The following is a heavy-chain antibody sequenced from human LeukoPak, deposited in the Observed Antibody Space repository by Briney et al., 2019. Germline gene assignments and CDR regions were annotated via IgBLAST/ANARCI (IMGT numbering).Heavy chain of an antibody. D-gene: IGHD3-16*01. CDR2: ISYSGCT. CDR1: GGSINSYY. V-gene: IGHV4-59*08. J-gene: IGHJ4*02. CDR3: ARHGGFASPLGY. Sequence: SSETLSLTCTVSGGSINSYYWSWIRQPPGKGLEWIGYISYSGCTSYNPSLKSRVTISVDTSKNQFSLKLTSVTAADTAVYYCARHGGFASPLGYWGQGTLVTVSS.